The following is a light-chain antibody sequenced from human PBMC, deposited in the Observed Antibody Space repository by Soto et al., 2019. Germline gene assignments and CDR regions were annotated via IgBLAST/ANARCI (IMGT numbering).Light chain of an antibody. CDR1: SSDVGTSNL. J-gene: IGLJ2*01. CDR3: CSYAGSTTHVI. CDR2: EGT. V-gene: IGLV2-23*01. Sequence: QSALTQPASVSGSPGQSITISCTGTSSDVGTSNLVSWYQQCPCKTPKLMIYEGTKRPSGVSNRFSGSKSGNTASLTISGLQADDAADYYCCSYAGSTTHVIFSGGTKLTVL.